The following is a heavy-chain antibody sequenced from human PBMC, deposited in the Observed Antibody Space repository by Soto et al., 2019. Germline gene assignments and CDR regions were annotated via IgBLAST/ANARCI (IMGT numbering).Heavy chain of an antibody. CDR2: ISATSEYV. CDR1: GFTFSQYS. CDR3: ATPASAGSAEYPDLDA. V-gene: IGHV3-21*04. D-gene: IGHD6-19*01. Sequence: EVQLVESGGGLVKPGGSLRLSCAASGFTFSQYSMNWVRQAPGKGLEWVSYISATSEYVFYADSAKGRFTISRDNAKKSLDLRMDSPKAADTAPCDRATPASAGSAEYPDLDAWGQGTRVTVSS. J-gene: IGHJ6*02.